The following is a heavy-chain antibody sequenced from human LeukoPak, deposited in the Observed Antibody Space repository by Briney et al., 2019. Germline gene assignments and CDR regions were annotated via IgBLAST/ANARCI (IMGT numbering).Heavy chain of an antibody. V-gene: IGHV4-34*01. J-gene: IGHJ6*02. Sequence: PSETLSLTCTVSGGSISSYYWSWIRQPPGKGLEWIGEINDSGSTNYNPSLKSRVTISADTSKKQLSLKLSSVTAADTAVYYCARGRWFGELKRLYYYGMDVWGQGTTVTVSS. CDR2: INDSGST. CDR3: ARGRWFGELKRLYYYGMDV. D-gene: IGHD3-10*01. CDR1: GGSISSYY.